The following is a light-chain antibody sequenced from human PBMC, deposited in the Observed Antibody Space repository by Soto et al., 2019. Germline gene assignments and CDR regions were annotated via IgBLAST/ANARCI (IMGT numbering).Light chain of an antibody. V-gene: IGKV3-11*01. CDR2: DAF. J-gene: IGKJ4*01. CDR3: RQRYNWPLT. Sequence: TVLTQSPATLSLSPGERATLSCKASQSIGNSLGWFQQKPGQAPRLLIDDAFNSATGIAARFTGSGSESDFTLTISSLEPEDFGVYYCRQRYNWPLTFGGGTKVEIK. CDR1: QSIGNS.